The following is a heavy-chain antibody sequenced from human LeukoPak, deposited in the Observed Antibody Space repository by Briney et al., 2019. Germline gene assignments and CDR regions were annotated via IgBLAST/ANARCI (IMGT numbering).Heavy chain of an antibody. CDR3: ARLYSEGGFYYYGMDV. Sequence: GGSLRLSCAASGFTFSSYSMNWVRQAPGKGLEWVSYISSSSSTIYCADSVKGRFTISRDNAKNSLYLQMNSLRDEDTAVYYCARLYSEGGFYYYGMDVWGQGTTVTVSS. CDR2: ISSSSSTI. D-gene: IGHD2-21*01. CDR1: GFTFSSYS. V-gene: IGHV3-48*02. J-gene: IGHJ6*02.